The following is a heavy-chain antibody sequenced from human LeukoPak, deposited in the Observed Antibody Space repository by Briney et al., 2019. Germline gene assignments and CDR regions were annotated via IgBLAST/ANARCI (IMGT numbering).Heavy chain of an antibody. CDR3: ASYLHWWSDLGY. V-gene: IGHV3-7*01. CDR1: GFTFSDYW. CDR2: IKPDGSEK. D-gene: IGHD2-8*02. Sequence: RGSLRLSCAASGFTFSDYWMTWVRQAPGKGLEWVANIKPDGSEKYYVDSVKGRFTISRDNAKNSLYLQMNSLRVEDTAVCYCASYLHWWSDLGYWGQGTLVTVSS. J-gene: IGHJ4*02.